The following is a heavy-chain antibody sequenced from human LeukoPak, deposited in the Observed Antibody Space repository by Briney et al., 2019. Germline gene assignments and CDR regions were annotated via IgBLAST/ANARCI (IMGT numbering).Heavy chain of an antibody. CDR1: GFTFSSYA. D-gene: IGHD2-2*01. V-gene: IGHV3-23*01. CDR3: AKSCVVVPADYYYYYGMDV. J-gene: IGHJ6*02. Sequence: PGGSLRLSCAASGFTFSSYAMSWVRQAPGKGLEWVSAISGSGGSTYYADSVKGRFTISRDNSKNTLYLQMNSLRAEDTAVYYCAKSCVVVPADYYYYYGMDVWGQGTTVTVSS. CDR2: ISGSGGST.